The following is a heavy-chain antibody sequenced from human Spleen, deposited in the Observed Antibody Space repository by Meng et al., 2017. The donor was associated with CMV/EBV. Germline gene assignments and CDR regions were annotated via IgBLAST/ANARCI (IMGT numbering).Heavy chain of an antibody. V-gene: IGHV3-20*04. J-gene: IGHJ4*02. CDR2: INWNGGST. CDR3: ARLPRANCGGDCYFDY. D-gene: IGHD2-21*01. CDR1: GFTFDDYG. Sequence: GESLKISCAASGFTFDDYGMSWVRQAPGKGLEWVSGINWNGGSTGYADSVKGRFTISRDNAKTALYLQMNSLRAEDTALYYCARLPRANCGGDCYFDYWGQGTLVTVSS.